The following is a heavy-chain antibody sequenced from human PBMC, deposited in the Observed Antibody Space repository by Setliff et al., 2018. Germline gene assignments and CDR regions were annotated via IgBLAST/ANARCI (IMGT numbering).Heavy chain of an antibody. CDR3: ARTCSGSGCYAGLES. V-gene: IGHV3-30*03. CDR1: GFTFSRYS. CDR2: LFNDGINQ. D-gene: IGHD2-15*01. Sequence: LRLSCAASGFTFSRYSMNWVRQAPGKGLEWVAVLFNDGINQYYAESVKGRFAISRDISKNTLYLQMNSLRPEDTAVYYCARTCSGSGCYAGLESWGQGTPVTVSS. J-gene: IGHJ4*02.